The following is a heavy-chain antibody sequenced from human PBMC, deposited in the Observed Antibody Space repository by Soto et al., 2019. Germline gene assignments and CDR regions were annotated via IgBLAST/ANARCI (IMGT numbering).Heavy chain of an antibody. Sequence: SETLSLTCAVYGGSFSGYYWSWIRQPPGKGLEWIGEINHSGSTNYNPSLKSRVTISLDTSKNQFSLKPSTVTAADTAVYYCERGGGHYYDSSGYYHTHPGFDYWGQGTLVTVSS. J-gene: IGHJ4*02. CDR1: GGSFSGYY. CDR3: ERGGGHYYDSSGYYHTHPGFDY. V-gene: IGHV4-34*01. CDR2: INHSGST. D-gene: IGHD3-22*01.